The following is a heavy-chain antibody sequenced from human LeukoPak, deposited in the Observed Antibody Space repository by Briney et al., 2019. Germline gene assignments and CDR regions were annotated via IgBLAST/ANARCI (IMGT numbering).Heavy chain of an antibody. CDR1: GFPFSNSW. J-gene: IGHJ6*04. Sequence: PGGSLRLSCAVSGFPFSNSWMYRVRQAPGKGLEGVASIKKDGSGISYVDSVKGRFIISRDNARNSLYLQMNSLRVEDTAVYFCAGGNSMDVWGKGTAVTVSS. CDR3: AGGNSMDV. V-gene: IGHV3-7*03. D-gene: IGHD1/OR15-1a*01. CDR2: IKKDGSGI.